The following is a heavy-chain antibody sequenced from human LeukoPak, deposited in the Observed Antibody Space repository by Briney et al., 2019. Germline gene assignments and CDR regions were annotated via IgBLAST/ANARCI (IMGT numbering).Heavy chain of an antibody. Sequence: SETLSLTCTVSGASISGSGYYWGWIRQPPGKGLEWIGSIYSSGSTYYNASLQSRVTISIETSKNQISLRPNSVTAADTAMYYCAKSGGYGLIDYWGQGTLVTVSS. J-gene: IGHJ4*02. D-gene: IGHD1-26*01. CDR1: GASISGSGYY. CDR2: IYSSGST. V-gene: IGHV4-39*01. CDR3: AKSGGYGLIDY.